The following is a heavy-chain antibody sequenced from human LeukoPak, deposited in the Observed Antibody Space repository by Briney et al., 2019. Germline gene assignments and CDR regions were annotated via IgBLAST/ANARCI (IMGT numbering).Heavy chain of an antibody. CDR3: ARDEYNWFDP. V-gene: IGHV4-59*01. CDR2: IYYTGST. J-gene: IGHJ5*02. CDR1: GGSINSYY. Sequence: SETLSLTCTVSGGSINSYYWSWIRQPPGKGLEWIGYIYYTGSTNYNPSLKSRVTISVDTSKNQFSLKLSSVTAADTAVYYCARDEYNWFDPWGQGTLVTVSS.